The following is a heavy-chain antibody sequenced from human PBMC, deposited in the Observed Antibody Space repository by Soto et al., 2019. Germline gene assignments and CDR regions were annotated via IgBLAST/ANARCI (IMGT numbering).Heavy chain of an antibody. CDR1: GGTFSSYA. V-gene: IGHV1-69*13. CDR2: IIPIFGTA. CDR3: ARALYYDILTGYYGPDYHYYGMDV. J-gene: IGHJ6*02. Sequence: ASVKVSCKASGGTFSSYAISWVRQAPGQGLEWMGGIIPIFGTANYAQKFQGRVTITADESTSTAYMELSSLRSEDTAVYYCARALYYDILTGYYGPDYHYYGMDVWGQGTTVPVSS. D-gene: IGHD3-9*01.